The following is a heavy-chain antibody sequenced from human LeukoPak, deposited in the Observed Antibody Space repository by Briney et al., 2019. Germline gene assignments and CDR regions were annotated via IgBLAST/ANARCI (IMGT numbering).Heavy chain of an antibody. J-gene: IGHJ5*02. CDR1: GGSISSNNW. CDR2: IYHSGSP. V-gene: IGHV4-4*02. CDR3: ARDGSYYDILTGYST. Sequence: SGTLSLTCAVSGGSISSNNWWGWVRQPPGKGLEWIGEIYHSGSPNYNPSLKSRVTISVDKSRNHFSPNLSSVTAADTAVYYCARDGSYYDILTGYSTWGQGTLVTVSS. D-gene: IGHD3-9*01.